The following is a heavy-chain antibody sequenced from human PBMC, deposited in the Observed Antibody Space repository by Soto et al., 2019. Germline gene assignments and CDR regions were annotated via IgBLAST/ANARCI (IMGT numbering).Heavy chain of an antibody. CDR2: INPNSGGT. D-gene: IGHD6-6*01. J-gene: IGHJ6*02. CDR3: ARDFEYSSSISDYYGMDV. Sequence: ASVKVSCKASGYTFTGYYMHWVRQAPGQGLEWMGWINPNSGGTNYAQKFQGWVTMTMDTSISTAYMELSRLRSDDTAVYYCARDFEYSSSISDYYGMDVWGQGTTVTVSS. V-gene: IGHV1-2*04. CDR1: GYTFTGYY.